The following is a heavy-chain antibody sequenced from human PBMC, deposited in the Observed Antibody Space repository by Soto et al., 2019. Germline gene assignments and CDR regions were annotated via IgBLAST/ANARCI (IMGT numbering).Heavy chain of an antibody. J-gene: IGHJ4*02. CDR1: ESTVSRDW. CDR2: INQDGSEK. CDR3: VLWPPYYFDY. V-gene: IGHV3-7*03. Sequence: GGSLRLSCAIFESTVSRDWMNWVRQAPGKGLEWVAHINQDGSEKYYADSVKGRFTISRDNSKNTLYLQMNSLRAEDTAVYYSVLWPPYYFDYWGQGTLVTVSS. D-gene: IGHD3-10*01.